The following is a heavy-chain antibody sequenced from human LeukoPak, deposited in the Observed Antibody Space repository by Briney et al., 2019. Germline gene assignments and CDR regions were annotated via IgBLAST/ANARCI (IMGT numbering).Heavy chain of an antibody. CDR2: IYHSGSP. CDR1: GGSFSGYY. V-gene: IGHV4-34*01. J-gene: IGHJ6*02. Sequence: PSETLSLTCAVYGGSFSGYYWSWIRQPPGKGLEWIGEIYHSGSPNYNPSLKIRVIISVDTSKNQFSLKLSSVTAADTAVYYCARGKGYSSGWPLPDYHDGMDVWGQGTTVTVSS. D-gene: IGHD6-19*01. CDR3: ARGKGYSSGWPLPDYHDGMDV.